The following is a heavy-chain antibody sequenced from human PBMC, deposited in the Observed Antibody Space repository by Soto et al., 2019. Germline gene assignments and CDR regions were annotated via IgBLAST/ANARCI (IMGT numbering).Heavy chain of an antibody. D-gene: IGHD6-19*01. CDR2: IRGSGSNK. CDR3: AKDSSGWDY. CDR1: GFTFSSYA. V-gene: IGHV3-30-3*01. J-gene: IGHJ4*02. Sequence: GGSLRLSCAASGFTFSSYAMHWVRQAPGKGLEWVAVIRGSGSNKYYADSVKGRFTISRDNSKNTLYLQMNSLRAEDTAVYYCAKDSSGWDYWGQGTLVTVSS.